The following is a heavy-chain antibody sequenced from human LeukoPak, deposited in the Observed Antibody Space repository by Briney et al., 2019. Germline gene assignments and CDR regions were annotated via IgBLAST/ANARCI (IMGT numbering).Heavy chain of an antibody. CDR2: IKQDGSEK. CDR1: GFTFSSYW. J-gene: IGHJ4*02. CDR3: ARRSGVAVAGAFDY. D-gene: IGHD6-19*01. V-gene: IGHV3-7*01. Sequence: GGSLRLSCAASGFTFSSYWMSWVRQAPGKGLEWVANIKQDGSEKYYVDSVKGRFTISRDNAKNSLYLQMNSLRAEDTAVYFCARRSGVAVAGAFDYWGQGTLVAVSS.